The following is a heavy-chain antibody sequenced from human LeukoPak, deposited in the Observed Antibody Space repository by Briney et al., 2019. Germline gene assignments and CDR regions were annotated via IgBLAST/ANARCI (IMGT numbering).Heavy chain of an antibody. V-gene: IGHV3-33*01. CDR2: IWYDGSNK. CDR3: ARGSPYGDYDKSWFDP. CDR1: GFTFSSYG. Sequence: GGSLRLSCAASGFTFSSYGMHWVRQAPGKGLEWVAVIWYDGSNKYYADSVKGRFTISRDNSKNTLYLQMNSLRAGDTAVYYCARGSPYGDYDKSWFDPWGQGTLVTVSS. J-gene: IGHJ5*02. D-gene: IGHD4-17*01.